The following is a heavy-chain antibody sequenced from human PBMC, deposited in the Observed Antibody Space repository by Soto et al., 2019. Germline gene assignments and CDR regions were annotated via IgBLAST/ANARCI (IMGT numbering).Heavy chain of an antibody. V-gene: IGHV1-69*01. CDR2: IIPIFGTA. CDR1: GGTFSSYA. J-gene: IGHJ6*02. CDR3: ARFGVVPAEDYYYYYGMDV. Sequence: QVQLVQSGAEVKKPGSSVKGSCKASGGTFSSYAISWVRQAPGQGLEWMGGIIPIFGTANYAQKFQGRVTITADESTSTAYMELSSPRSEDTAVYYCARFGVVPAEDYYYYYGMDVWGQGTTVTVSS. D-gene: IGHD2-2*01.